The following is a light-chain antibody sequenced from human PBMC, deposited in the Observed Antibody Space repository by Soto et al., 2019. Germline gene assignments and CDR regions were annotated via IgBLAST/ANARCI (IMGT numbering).Light chain of an antibody. J-gene: IGLJ3*02. CDR2: NNH. Sequence: QSVLTQPPSVSGAPGQSVTISCTGTSSNIGAGYDIHWYQQPPGTAPKLVIYNNHNRPSGVPDRFSGSKSGTSGSLAITGLQAEDEADYYCCSCTGSDTWVFGGGTKLTVL. CDR3: CSCTGSDTWV. V-gene: IGLV1-40*01. CDR1: SSNIGAGYD.